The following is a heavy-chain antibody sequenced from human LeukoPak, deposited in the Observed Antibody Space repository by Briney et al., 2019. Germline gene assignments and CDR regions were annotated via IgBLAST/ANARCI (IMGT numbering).Heavy chain of an antibody. D-gene: IGHD6-19*01. CDR2: ISPNSGGT. V-gene: IGHV1-2*02. CDR1: GXTFTGYY. CDR3: EXXXXIAVASTPDY. J-gene: IGHJ4*02. Sequence: AXGXTFTGYYMHWVRQAPGQGLEWMGWISPNSGGTNYAQKFQGRVTMTRDTSISTAYMELSRLRSDDKDMYYCEXXXXIAVASTPDYWGQGTLVTVSS.